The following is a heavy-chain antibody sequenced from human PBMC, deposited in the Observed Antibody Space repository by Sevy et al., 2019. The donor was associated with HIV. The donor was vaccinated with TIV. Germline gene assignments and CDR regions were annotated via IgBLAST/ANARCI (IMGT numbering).Heavy chain of an antibody. CDR1: GYTFTGYY. J-gene: IGHJ4*02. CDR2: INPNSGGT. D-gene: IGHD3-10*01. V-gene: IGHV1-2*06. CDR3: ARTMVRGVILLYYFDY. Sequence: ASVKVSCKASGYTFTGYYMHWVRQAPGQGLEWMGRINPNSGGTNYAQKFQGRVTMTRDTSISTAYMELSRLRSDDTAVYYCARTMVRGVILLYYFDYWGQGTLVTVSS.